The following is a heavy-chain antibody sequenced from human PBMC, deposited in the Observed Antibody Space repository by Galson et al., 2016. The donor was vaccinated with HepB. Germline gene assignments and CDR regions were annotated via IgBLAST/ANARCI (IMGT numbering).Heavy chain of an antibody. CDR2: IDGSGNT. CDR1: GDSITSNSFS. Sequence: SETLSLTCTVTGDSITSNSFSWGWIRQSPGKGLEWIDNIDGSGNTYYNPSLKTRVTTSVDTSKTQFSLRLTSVTAADTAVYYCARNVLRFFDWSKHFDYWGQGTRVTVSP. D-gene: IGHD3-9*01. J-gene: IGHJ4*02. V-gene: IGHV4-39*01. CDR3: ARNVLRFFDWSKHFDY.